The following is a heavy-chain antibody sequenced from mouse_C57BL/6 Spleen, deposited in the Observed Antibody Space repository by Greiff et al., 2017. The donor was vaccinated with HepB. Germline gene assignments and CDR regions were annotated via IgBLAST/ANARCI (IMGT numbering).Heavy chain of an antibody. J-gene: IGHJ3*01. V-gene: IGHV1-50*01. D-gene: IGHD3-2*02. Sequence: VQLQESGAELVKPGASVKLSCKASGYTFTSYWMQWVKQRPGQGLEWIGEIDPSDSYTNYNQKFKGKATLTVDTSSSTAYMQLSSLTSEDSAVYYCARDSSGLSWFAYWGQGTLVTVSA. CDR2: IDPSDSYT. CDR1: GYTFTSYW. CDR3: ARDSSGLSWFAY.